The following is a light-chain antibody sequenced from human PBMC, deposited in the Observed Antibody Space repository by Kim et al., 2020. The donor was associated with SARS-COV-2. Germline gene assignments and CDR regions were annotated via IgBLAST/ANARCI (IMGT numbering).Light chain of an antibody. V-gene: IGLV3-19*01. CDR1: SLRNFY. CDR2: GEN. Sequence: LGHTVRITCQGDSLRNFYASWYQQRPGQAPVLVIHGENNRPSGIPDRFSGSSSGNTASLTITGAQAEDEADYYCNSRDSSAQRYVFGTGTKVTVL. CDR3: NSRDSSAQRYV. J-gene: IGLJ1*01.